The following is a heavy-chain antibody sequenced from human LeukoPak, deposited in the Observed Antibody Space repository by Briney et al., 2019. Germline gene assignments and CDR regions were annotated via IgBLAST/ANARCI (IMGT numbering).Heavy chain of an antibody. V-gene: IGHV4-31*03. CDR2: IYYSGST. J-gene: IGHJ4*02. CDR1: GGSISSGGYY. CDR3: ARHYCSGGFCYSLLDY. Sequence: SETLSLTCTVSGGSISSGGYYWSWIRQHPGKGLEWIGYIYYSGSTNYNPSLKSRVTISVDTSKNQFSLKLSSVTAADTAVYYCARHYCSGGFCYSLLDYWGQGILVTVSS. D-gene: IGHD2-15*01.